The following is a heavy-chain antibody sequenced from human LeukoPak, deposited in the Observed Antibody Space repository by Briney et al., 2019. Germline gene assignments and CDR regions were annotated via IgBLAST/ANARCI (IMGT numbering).Heavy chain of an antibody. CDR2: MYYSGVT. V-gene: IGHV4-39*01. D-gene: IGHD2-21*02. CDR1: GDSLTSNNYF. J-gene: IGHJ4*02. CDR3: ARRSFCAGDCLCLDY. Sequence: PSETLSLTCIVSGDSLTSNNYFWGWIRQSPGKGLEWLGSMYYSGVTYYSPSLKSRVTMSLDTSNNQFSLRLNSVTAADTAVYYCARRSFCAGDCLCLDYWGQGILVTVSS.